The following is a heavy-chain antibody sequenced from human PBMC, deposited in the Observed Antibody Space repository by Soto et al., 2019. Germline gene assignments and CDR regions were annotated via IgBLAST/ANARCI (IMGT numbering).Heavy chain of an antibody. Sequence: SVKVSCKGSGGTFSSYAISWLRQAPGQGLEWMGGIIPIFGTANYAQKFQGRVTITADESTSTAYMELSSLRSEDTAVYYCARAYISATFYGDYNYWGQGTLVTVSS. D-gene: IGHD4-17*01. J-gene: IGHJ4*02. CDR3: ARAYISATFYGDYNY. CDR1: GGTFSSYA. CDR2: IIPIFGTA. V-gene: IGHV1-69*13.